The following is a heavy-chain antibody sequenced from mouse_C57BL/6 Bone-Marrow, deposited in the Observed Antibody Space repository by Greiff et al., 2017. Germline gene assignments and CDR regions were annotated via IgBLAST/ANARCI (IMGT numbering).Heavy chain of an antibody. J-gene: IGHJ3*01. CDR3: ARNYGSSLWFAY. D-gene: IGHD1-1*01. V-gene: IGHV1-42*01. Sequence: EVKLMESGPELVKPGASVKISCKASGYSFTGYYMNWVKQSPENSLEWIGEINPSTGGTTYNQKFKAKATLTVDKSSSTAYMQLKRLTSGDSAVYYCARNYGSSLWFAYWGQGTLVTVSA. CDR1: GYSFTGYY. CDR2: INPSTGGT.